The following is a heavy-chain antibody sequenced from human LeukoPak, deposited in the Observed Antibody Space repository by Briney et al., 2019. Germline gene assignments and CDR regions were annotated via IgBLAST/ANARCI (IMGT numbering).Heavy chain of an antibody. CDR1: GGSMTGHY. V-gene: IGHV4-59*11. J-gene: IGHJ5*02. D-gene: IGHD2-21*02. CDR3: ASVFRGVVTSNWFDP. CDR2: VYDNGNT. Sequence: PSETLSLTCTVSGGSMTGHYWTWIRQSPGKGLEWIGVVYDNGNTNYNSSLQSRVTMSVDTSTNQLSLKMTSVTAADAAIYYCASVFRGVVTSNWFDPWGQGTLVTVSS.